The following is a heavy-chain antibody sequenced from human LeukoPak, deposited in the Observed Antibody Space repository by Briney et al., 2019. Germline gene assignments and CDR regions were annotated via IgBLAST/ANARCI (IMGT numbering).Heavy chain of an antibody. CDR1: GFTFSSYA. J-gene: IGHJ4*02. CDR2: ISGSGGST. CDR3: AKDHEYYYDSSGYYYPYYFDY. Sequence: GGSLRLSCAASGFTFSSYAMSWVPQAPGKGLEWVSAISGSGGSTYYADSVKGRFTISRDNSKNTLYLQMNSLRAEDTAVYYCAKDHEYYYDSSGYYYPYYFDYWGQGTLVTVAS. D-gene: IGHD3-22*01. V-gene: IGHV3-23*01.